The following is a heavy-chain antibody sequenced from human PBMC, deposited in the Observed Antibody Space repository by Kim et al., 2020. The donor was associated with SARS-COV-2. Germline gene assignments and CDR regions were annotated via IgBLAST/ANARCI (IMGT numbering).Heavy chain of an antibody. V-gene: IGHV4-59*08. CDR3: ARLGYSSSWLFDY. Sequence: NPPLKSRVTISVDTSKNQFSLKLSSVTAADTAVYYCARLGYSSSWLFDYWGQGTLVTVSS. J-gene: IGHJ4*02. D-gene: IGHD6-13*01.